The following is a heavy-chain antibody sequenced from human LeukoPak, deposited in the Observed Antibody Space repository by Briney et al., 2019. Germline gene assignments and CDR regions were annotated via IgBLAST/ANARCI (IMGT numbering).Heavy chain of an antibody. CDR2: IIPFLGIA. Sequence: SVKVPCKASGGTFSTYTISWVRQAPRQGLEWMGRIIPFLGIANYAQKFQGRVTITADKSTSTAYMELSSLRSEDTAVYYCARGMAWLEGRDILTPIKEDYFDYWGQGTLVTVSS. V-gene: IGHV1-69*02. CDR3: ARGMAWLEGRDILTPIKEDYFDY. CDR1: GGTFSTYT. D-gene: IGHD3-9*01. J-gene: IGHJ4*02.